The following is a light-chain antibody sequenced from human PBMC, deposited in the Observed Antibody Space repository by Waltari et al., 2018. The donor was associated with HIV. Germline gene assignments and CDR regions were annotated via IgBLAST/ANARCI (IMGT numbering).Light chain of an antibody. CDR2: DVN. CDR3: ASYTVNSTGV. V-gene: IGLV2-14*03. Sequence: QSALSQPASVSASPGQSVAISCSGRASDIGRYNYVSWYQHHPDRAPTLILFDVNNRPSGISDRFSGSKSGTTASLTISTVRTDDEADYYCASYTVNSTGVFGTGTKLSVL. CDR1: ASDIGRYNY. J-gene: IGLJ1*01.